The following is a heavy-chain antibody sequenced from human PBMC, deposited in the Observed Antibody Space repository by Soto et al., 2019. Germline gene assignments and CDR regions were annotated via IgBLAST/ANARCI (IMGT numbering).Heavy chain of an antibody. Sequence: GGSLRLSCAASGFTFDDYGMSWVRQAPGKGLEWVSGINWNGGSTGYADSVKGRFTISRDNAKNSLYLQMNSLRAEDTALYHCARGPNYDFWSGYYTGSPFEKDYYYYYMDVWGKGTTVTVSS. D-gene: IGHD3-3*01. CDR2: INWNGGST. CDR3: ARGPNYDFWSGYYTGSPFEKDYYYYYMDV. J-gene: IGHJ6*03. V-gene: IGHV3-20*01. CDR1: GFTFDDYG.